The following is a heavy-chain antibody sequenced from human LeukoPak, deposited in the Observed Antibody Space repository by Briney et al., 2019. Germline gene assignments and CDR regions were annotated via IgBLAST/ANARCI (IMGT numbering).Heavy chain of an antibody. CDR3: ARDTRRQSSSGYYLMDAFDI. CDR1: GGTFRSYA. D-gene: IGHD3-22*01. Sequence: SVKVSCKASGGTFRSYAISWVRQAPGQGLEWMGRIIPIFGTRNYAQKFQGRVTIITGESTSTAYKELSSLRSEDTAVYYCARDTRRQSSSGYYLMDAFDIWGQGTMVTVSS. CDR2: IIPIFGTR. J-gene: IGHJ3*02. V-gene: IGHV1-69*05.